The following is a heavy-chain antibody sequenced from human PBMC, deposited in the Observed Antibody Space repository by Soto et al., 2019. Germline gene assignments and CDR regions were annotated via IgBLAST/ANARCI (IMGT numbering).Heavy chain of an antibody. Sequence: SVKVSCKASGGTFSSYTISWVRQAPGQGLEWMGRIIPILGIANYAQKFQGRVTITADKSTSTAYMELSSLRSEDTAVYYCARSSEHYRDYGIHYWGQGILVTVSS. J-gene: IGHJ4*02. CDR3: ARSSEHYRDYGIHY. D-gene: IGHD4-17*01. CDR2: IIPILGIA. CDR1: GGTFSSYT. V-gene: IGHV1-69*02.